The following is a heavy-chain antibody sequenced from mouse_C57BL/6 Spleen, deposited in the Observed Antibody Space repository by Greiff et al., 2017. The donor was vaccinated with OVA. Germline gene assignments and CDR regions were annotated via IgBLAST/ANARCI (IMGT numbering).Heavy chain of an antibody. J-gene: IGHJ4*01. V-gene: IGHV3-6*01. D-gene: IGHD2-3*01. Sequence: EVKLVESGPGLVKPSQSLSLTCSVTGYSITSGYYWNWIRQFPGNKLEWMGYISYDGSNNYNPSLKNRISITRDTSKNQFFLKLNSVTTEDTATYYCARDLGGYYPLYAMDYWGQGTSVTVSS. CDR1: GYSITSGYY. CDR3: ARDLGGYYPLYAMDY. CDR2: ISYDGSN.